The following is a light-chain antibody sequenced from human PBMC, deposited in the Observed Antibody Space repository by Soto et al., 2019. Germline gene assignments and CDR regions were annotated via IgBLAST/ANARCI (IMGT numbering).Light chain of an antibody. J-gene: IGKJ4*01. Sequence: EIVLTQSPSTLSLSPGEGATLSCRASQSITNYLAWYQQKPGQAPRLLIYDASNRVTGIPARFSASGSGTDFTLTVSSLEPEDFAVYYCQQRSNWPLTFGGGAKVDIK. CDR2: DAS. CDR3: QQRSNWPLT. CDR1: QSITNY. V-gene: IGKV3-11*01.